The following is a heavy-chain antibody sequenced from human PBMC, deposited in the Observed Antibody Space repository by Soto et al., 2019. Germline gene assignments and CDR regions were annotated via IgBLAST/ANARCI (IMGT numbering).Heavy chain of an antibody. V-gene: IGHV1-18*01. CDR2: VSAYTGHT. D-gene: IGHD4-17*01. J-gene: IGHJ4*02. CDR1: GYTFSGYA. CDR3: ARPSGSYGDYAWSLSY. Sequence: QVQLVQSGAEVKKPGASVKVSCKASGYTFSGYAIAWVRQAPGQGLAWMGWVSAYTGHTDYAQNLQGRVSMTTDTSTSTAYMELRSLTSDDTAVYYCARPSGSYGDYAWSLSYWGQGTLVTVSS.